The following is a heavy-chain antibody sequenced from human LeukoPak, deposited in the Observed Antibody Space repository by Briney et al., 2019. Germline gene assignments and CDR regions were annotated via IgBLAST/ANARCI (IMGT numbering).Heavy chain of an antibody. V-gene: IGHV3-30*04. J-gene: IGHJ4*02. CDR3: ARGFGEPAPLTDY. D-gene: IGHD3-10*01. Sequence: GGSLRLSCAASGFTFSSYAMHWVRQAPGKGLEWVAVISYDGSNKNYADSVKGRFTISRDNSKNTLYLQMNSLRGEDTAVYYCARGFGEPAPLTDYGGQGTLVTVP. CDR2: ISYDGSNK. CDR1: GFTFSSYA.